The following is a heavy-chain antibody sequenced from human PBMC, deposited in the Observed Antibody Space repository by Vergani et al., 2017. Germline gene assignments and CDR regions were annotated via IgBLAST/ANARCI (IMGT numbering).Heavy chain of an antibody. CDR3: ARLGGDIVVVPAGEQVDYYYYMDV. CDR2: FDPEDGET. V-gene: IGHV1-24*01. CDR1: GYTLTELS. Sequence: QVQLVQSGAEVKKPGASVKVSCKVSGYTLTELSMHWVRQAPGKGLEWMGGFDPEDGETIYAQKFQGRVTMTEDTSTDTAYMELSSLRSEDTAVYYCARLGGDIVVVPAGEQVDYYYYMDVWGKGTTVTVSS. J-gene: IGHJ6*03. D-gene: IGHD2-2*01.